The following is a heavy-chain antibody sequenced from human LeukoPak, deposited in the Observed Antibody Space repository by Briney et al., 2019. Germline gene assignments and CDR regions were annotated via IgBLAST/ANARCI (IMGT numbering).Heavy chain of an antibody. CDR1: GGSISSGGYS. J-gene: IGHJ6*02. CDR3: ARGPVTLRWQTYYYGMDV. CDR2: IYYSGST. V-gene: IGHV4-61*08. D-gene: IGHD3-16*02. Sequence: SQTLSLTCTVSGGSISSGGYSWSWIRQPPGKGLEWIGYIYYSGSTNYKPSLQSRVTLPVETSRNQFSLKLSSVTAADTAVYYCARGPVTLRWQTYYYGMDVWGQGTTVTVSS.